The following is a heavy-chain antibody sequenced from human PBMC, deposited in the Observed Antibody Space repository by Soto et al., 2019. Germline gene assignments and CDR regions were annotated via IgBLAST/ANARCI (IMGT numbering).Heavy chain of an antibody. CDR3: ARGPGYCSGGSCYDHYYGMDV. Sequence: GGSLRLSCAASGFTFSDYYMSWIRQAPGKGLEWVSYISSSSSYTNYADSVKGRFTISRDNAKNSLYLQMNSLRAEDTAVYYCARGPGYCSGGSCYDHYYGMDVWGQGTTVTVSS. CDR2: ISSSSSYT. J-gene: IGHJ6*02. V-gene: IGHV3-11*06. D-gene: IGHD2-15*01. CDR1: GFTFSDYY.